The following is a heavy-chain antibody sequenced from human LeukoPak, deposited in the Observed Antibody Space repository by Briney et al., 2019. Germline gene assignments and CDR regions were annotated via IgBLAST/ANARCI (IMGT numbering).Heavy chain of an antibody. CDR3: ASPGGYCSSTSCYAWFDP. V-gene: IGHV4-34*01. D-gene: IGHD2-2*01. Sequence: SETLSLTCAVYGGSFSGYYWGWIRQPPGKGLEWIGEINHSGSTNYNPSLKSRVTISVDTSKNQFSLKLSSVTAADTAVYYCASPGGYCSSTSCYAWFDPWGQGTLVTVSS. CDR2: INHSGST. J-gene: IGHJ5*02. CDR1: GGSFSGYY.